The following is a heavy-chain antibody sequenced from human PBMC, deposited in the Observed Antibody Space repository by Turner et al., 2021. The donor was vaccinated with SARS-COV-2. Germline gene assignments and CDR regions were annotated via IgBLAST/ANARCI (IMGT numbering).Heavy chain of an antibody. J-gene: IGHJ6*02. CDR3: AKDMVRGVIYYYYGMDV. V-gene: IGHV3-9*01. CDR2: ISWNSGRI. Sequence: EVQLVESGGGLVQPGRSLRLSCAASGFPFDDYFMHWVRQAPWKGLEWVSGISWNSGRIGYADSAKCRVTISRDNAKNSLYLQMNSLRADDTALYYCAKDMVRGVIYYYYGMDVWGQGTTVTVSS. D-gene: IGHD3-10*01. CDR1: GFPFDDYF.